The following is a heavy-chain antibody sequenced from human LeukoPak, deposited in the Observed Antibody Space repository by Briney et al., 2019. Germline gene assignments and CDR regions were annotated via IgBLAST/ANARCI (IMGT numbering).Heavy chain of an antibody. CDR1: GGSFSDYY. CDR3: ARGGPHTNYYYYGLDV. CDR2: INHSGST. Sequence: SETLSLTCAVYGGSFSDYYWNWIRQPPGKGLEWIGEINHSGSTNYNPSLKGSVTISVDTSKNQFSLKLSSVTAADTAVYYCARGGPHTNYYYYGLDVWGQGTTVTVSS. V-gene: IGHV4-34*01. D-gene: IGHD5/OR15-5a*01. J-gene: IGHJ6*02.